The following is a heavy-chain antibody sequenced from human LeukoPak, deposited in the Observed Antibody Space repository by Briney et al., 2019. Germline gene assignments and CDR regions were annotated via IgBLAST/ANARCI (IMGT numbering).Heavy chain of an antibody. J-gene: IGHJ4*02. D-gene: IGHD3-10*01. V-gene: IGHV3-73*01. Sequence: QSGGSLRLSCAASGFTFSGSALHWVRQASGKGLEWVGRIRSTANGYATAYAASVKGRFTISRDDSENTAYLQMDSLKTEDTAVYYCTGNYYGSGSYADFDYWGRGTLVTVSS. CDR3: TGNYYGSGSYADFDY. CDR1: GFTFSGSA. CDR2: IRSTANGYAT.